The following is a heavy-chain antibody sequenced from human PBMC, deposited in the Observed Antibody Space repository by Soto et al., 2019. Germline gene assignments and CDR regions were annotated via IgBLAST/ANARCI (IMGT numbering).Heavy chain of an antibody. D-gene: IGHD3-22*01. J-gene: IGHJ4*02. CDR2: ISGSGGST. V-gene: IGHV3-23*01. CDR3: AKDSVGGLYDSSGYDPKPRY. Sequence: EVQLLESGGGLVQPGGSLRLSCAASGFTFSSYAMSWVRQAPGKGLEWVSAISGSGGSTYYADSVKGRFTISRDNPKNTLYLQMNSLRAEDTAVYYCAKDSVGGLYDSSGYDPKPRYWGQGTLVTVSS. CDR1: GFTFSSYA.